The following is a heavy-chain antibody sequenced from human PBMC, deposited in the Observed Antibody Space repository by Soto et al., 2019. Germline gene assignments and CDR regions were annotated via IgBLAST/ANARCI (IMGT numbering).Heavy chain of an antibody. J-gene: IGHJ4*02. V-gene: IGHV4-34*01. CDR1: GGSFSGYY. CDR2: INHSGST. CDR3: ARGGHY. Sequence: SETLSLTCAVYGGSFSGYYWSWIRQPPGKGLEWIGEINHSGSTNYNPSLKSRVTISVDTSKNQFSLKLSSVTAADTAVYYCARGGHYWGQGTLVTVSS.